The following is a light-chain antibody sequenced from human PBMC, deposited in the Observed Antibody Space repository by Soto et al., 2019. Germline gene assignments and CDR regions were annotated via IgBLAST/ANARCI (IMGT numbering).Light chain of an antibody. CDR3: LQDYNYPLN. CDR2: AAS. Sequence: QMTQSPSTLSSSLGDRVTITCRASQGIRNDLGWYQQKPGKAPKLLIYAASSLQSGVPSRFSGSGSGTDFTLTISSLQPEDFATYYCLQDYNYPLNFGGGTKVDIK. J-gene: IGKJ4*01. V-gene: IGKV1-6*01. CDR1: QGIRND.